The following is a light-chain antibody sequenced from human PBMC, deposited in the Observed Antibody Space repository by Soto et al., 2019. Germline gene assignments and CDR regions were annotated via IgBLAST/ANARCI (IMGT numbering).Light chain of an antibody. V-gene: IGLV1-40*01. J-gene: IGLJ2*01. CDR3: QSYDSSLSGMV. CDR1: SSNVGAGYD. Sequence: QPVLTQPPSVSGAPGQRVTISCTGSSSNVGAGYDGHWYQQLPGTAPKLLMYGDSNRPSGVPDRFSGSKSGSSASLAITGLHAEDEADYFCQSYDSSLSGMVFGGGTKLTVL. CDR2: GDS.